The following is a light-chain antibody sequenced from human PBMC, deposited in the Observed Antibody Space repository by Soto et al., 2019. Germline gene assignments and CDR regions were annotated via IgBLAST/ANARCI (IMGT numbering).Light chain of an antibody. V-gene: IGKV1-5*01. J-gene: IGKJ1*01. CDR2: AAS. CDR3: QQYNPYSRT. CDR1: QSIGSW. Sequence: DIQMTQSPSTLSASVGDRVTITCRASQSIGSWLAWYQQKPGKAPNLLIYAASSLQSGVPSRFSGSGSETDFTLTISSLQRDDFAIYYCQQYNPYSRTFGQGTKVDIK.